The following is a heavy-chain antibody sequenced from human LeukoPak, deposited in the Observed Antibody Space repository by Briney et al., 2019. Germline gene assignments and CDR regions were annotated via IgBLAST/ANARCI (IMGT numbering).Heavy chain of an antibody. CDR1: GGSINYYH. V-gene: IGHV4-59*01. CDR3: ATHSSSSNLFDY. J-gene: IGHJ4*02. Sequence: SETLSLTCTVSGGSINYYHWMWIRQPPGKGLEWIGYIYYSGGTHYNPSLKSRVTMLVDTSKNQFSLKLSSVTAADTAVYYCATHSSSSNLFDYWGQGTLVTVSS. CDR2: IYYSGGT. D-gene: IGHD6-6*01.